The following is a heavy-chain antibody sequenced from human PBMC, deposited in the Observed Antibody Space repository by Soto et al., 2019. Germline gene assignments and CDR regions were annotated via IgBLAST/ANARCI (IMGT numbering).Heavy chain of an antibody. Sequence: GGSLRLSCAVSGFTFRSYAMHWVRQAPGKGLEWVAVISYDGSNKYYADSVKGRFTISRDNSKNTLNLQMNSLRAEDTAVYYFANAWNYCGDDCYTYYFNYWGQGALVTVSS. D-gene: IGHD2-21*02. J-gene: IGHJ4*02. CDR3: ANAWNYCGDDCYTYYFNY. CDR2: ISYDGSNK. CDR1: GFTFRSYA. V-gene: IGHV3-30-3*01.